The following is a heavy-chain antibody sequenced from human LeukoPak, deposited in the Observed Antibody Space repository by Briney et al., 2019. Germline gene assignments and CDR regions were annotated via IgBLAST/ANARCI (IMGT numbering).Heavy chain of an antibody. CDR3: AKGSYYDPPDY. Sequence: GGSLRLSCATSGFNFGDYYMSWIRQAPGKGLEWVSYISPSGPIIYYADSVKGRFTVSRDNAKNSLYLQMNTLRAEDTAVYYCAKGSYYDPPDYWGQGTLVTVSS. CDR1: GFNFGDYY. V-gene: IGHV3-11*01. D-gene: IGHD3-22*01. CDR2: ISPSGPII. J-gene: IGHJ4*02.